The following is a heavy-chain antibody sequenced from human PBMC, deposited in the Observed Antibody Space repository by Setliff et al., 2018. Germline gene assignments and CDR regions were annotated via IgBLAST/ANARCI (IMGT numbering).Heavy chain of an antibody. CDR2: IVTYNDDT. CDR3: ARHGSSGKFDASDI. CDR1: GYPFTSYG. Sequence: GASVKVSCKASGYPFTSYGVNWVRRAPGQGLEWMGRIVTYNDDTYYPRKFQGRVTMTTDTSTSTAYMELRSLTSDDTAVYYCARHGSSGKFDASDIWGQGTMVTVSS. J-gene: IGHJ3*02. D-gene: IGHD3-10*01. V-gene: IGHV1-18*04.